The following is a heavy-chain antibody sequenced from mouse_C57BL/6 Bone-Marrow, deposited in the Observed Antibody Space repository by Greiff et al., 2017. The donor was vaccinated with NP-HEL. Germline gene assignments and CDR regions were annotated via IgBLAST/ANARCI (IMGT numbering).Heavy chain of an antibody. J-gene: IGHJ4*01. CDR3: ASFGTTVVAAYYYAMDY. D-gene: IGHD1-1*01. V-gene: IGHV1-75*01. CDR1: GYTFTDYY. Sequence: VKLMESGPELVKPGASVKISCKASGYTFTDYYINWVKQRPGQGLEWIGWIFPGSGSTYYNEKFKGKATLTVDKSSSTAYMLLSSLTSEDSAVYFCASFGTTVVAAYYYAMDYWGQGTSVTVSS. CDR2: IFPGSGST.